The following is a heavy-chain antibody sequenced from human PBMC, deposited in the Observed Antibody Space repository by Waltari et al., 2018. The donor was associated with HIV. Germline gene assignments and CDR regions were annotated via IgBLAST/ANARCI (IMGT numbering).Heavy chain of an antibody. D-gene: IGHD2-15*01. CDR2: IIPIFDTT. J-gene: IGHJ4*02. Sequence: QVQLVQSGAELVKPGSSVKVSCKTCGGTFKRYAISWVRQAPGQGLEWMGGIIPIFDTTNYAQKFQGRVTITADKSTSTAYMELRSLRSADTALYYCAARKGYCSGGGCYSWDYWGQGTLVTVSS. CDR3: AARKGYCSGGGCYSWDY. CDR1: GGTFKRYA. V-gene: IGHV1-69*14.